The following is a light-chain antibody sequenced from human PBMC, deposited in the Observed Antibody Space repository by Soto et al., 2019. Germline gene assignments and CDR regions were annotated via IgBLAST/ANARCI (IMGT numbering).Light chain of an antibody. V-gene: IGKV1-39*01. CDR2: AAS. Sequence: DIQMTQSPSSLSASVGDRVTITCRASQTISNDLYWYQQKPGKAPKLLIYAASSLQGGVPSRFSGSGSGTDFTLTISSLQPEDFATYYCQQCYSTPPYTFGQGTRLEIK. CDR3: QQCYSTPPYT. J-gene: IGKJ2*01. CDR1: QTISND.